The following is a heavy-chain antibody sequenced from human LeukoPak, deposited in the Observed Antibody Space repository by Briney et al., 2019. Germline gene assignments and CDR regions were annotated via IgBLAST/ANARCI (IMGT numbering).Heavy chain of an antibody. J-gene: IGHJ4*02. V-gene: IGHV4-38-2*02. CDR2: IYHSGST. CDR3: ARVLKGRAPFDY. Sequence: SETLSLTCTVSEYSINSGYYWGWIRQPPGKGLEWIGSIYHSGSTYYNPSLKSRVTISVDTSKNQFSMKLSSVTAADTAVYYCARVLKGRAPFDYWGQGTLVTVSS. CDR1: EYSINSGYY.